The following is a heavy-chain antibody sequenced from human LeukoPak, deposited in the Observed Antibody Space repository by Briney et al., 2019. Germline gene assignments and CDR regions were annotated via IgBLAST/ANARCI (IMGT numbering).Heavy chain of an antibody. J-gene: IGHJ4*02. CDR3: AIDPNWGTHS. V-gene: IGHV3-23*01. CDR1: GFTFSTYT. D-gene: IGHD7-27*01. Sequence: GGALRLSCAASGFTFSTYTMYWVRHPPGKRLEWVSIIGNNGGGIHYADSVKGRFTISRDNFKNALYLQMNSLRVEDTAVYYCAIDPNWGTHSWGQGVLVTVSS. CDR2: IGNNGGGI.